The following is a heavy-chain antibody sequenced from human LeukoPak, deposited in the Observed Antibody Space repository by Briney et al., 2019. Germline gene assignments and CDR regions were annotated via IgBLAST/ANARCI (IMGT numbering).Heavy chain of an antibody. CDR3: GTGLDV. CDR1: GFTFSSYW. Sequence: GGSLRLSCAVSGFTFSSYWMHWVRHVPGRGLVWVSRISDDGRTTIYADSVKGRFTISRDNAKNMLYLQMNSLRDEDTAVYYCGTGLDVWGQGTTVTVSS. J-gene: IGHJ6*02. CDR2: ISDDGRTT. V-gene: IGHV3-74*01.